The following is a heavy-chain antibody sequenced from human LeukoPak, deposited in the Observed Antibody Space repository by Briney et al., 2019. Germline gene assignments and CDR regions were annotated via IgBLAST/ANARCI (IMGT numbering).Heavy chain of an antibody. J-gene: IGHJ5*02. CDR1: GCTFSSYA. CDR3: ARDPFAGFDP. CDR2: ISYDGSNK. Sequence: GGSLRLSCAASGCTFSSYALHWVRQAPGKGLEWVAVISYDGSNKYYADSVKGRFTISRDNSKNTLYLQMNSLRAEDTAVYYCARDPFAGFDPWGQGTLVTVSS. V-gene: IGHV3-30-3*01.